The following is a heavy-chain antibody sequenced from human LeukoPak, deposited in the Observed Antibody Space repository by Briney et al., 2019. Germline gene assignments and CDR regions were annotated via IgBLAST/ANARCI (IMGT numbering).Heavy chain of an antibody. D-gene: IGHD6-13*01. CDR1: GYTFTSYD. J-gene: IGHJ4*02. CDR2: MNPNSGGT. V-gene: IGHV1-2*02. Sequence: ASVKVSCKPSGYTFTSYDINWVRQATGQGLEWMGWMNPNSGGTNYAQKFQGRVTMTRDTSISTAYMELSRLRSDDTAVYYCARAPRIAAAGIDDYWGQGTLVTVCS. CDR3: ARAPRIAAAGIDDY.